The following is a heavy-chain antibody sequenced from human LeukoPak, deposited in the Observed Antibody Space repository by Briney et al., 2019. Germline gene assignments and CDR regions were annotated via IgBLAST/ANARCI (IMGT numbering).Heavy chain of an antibody. CDR2: VYDTGAT. V-gene: IGHV4-59*08. CDR1: GGSISGYY. CDR3: ARLPLIATTRGGFDP. J-gene: IGHJ5*02. Sequence: SEALSLTCTVSGGSISGYYWSWIRQPPGKRLEWIGYVYDTGATNYNPSLKSRFTISIDTSKNQFSLYLSSVAAADTAVYYCARLPLIATTRGGFDPWGQGTLVTVSS. D-gene: IGHD1/OR15-1a*01.